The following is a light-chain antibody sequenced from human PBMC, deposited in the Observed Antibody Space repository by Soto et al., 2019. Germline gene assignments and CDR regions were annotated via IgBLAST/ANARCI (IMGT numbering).Light chain of an antibody. CDR2: ENH. Sequence: QSVLTQPPSASGTPGQRGTISCSGSKSNIGSNLVYWYQQLPGTAPKLLIYENHQRPSGVPERFSGSKSGTSASLAISGLRSDDEADYFCAAWDDRLSGPVFGGGTKLTVL. CDR3: AAWDDRLSGPV. J-gene: IGLJ2*01. V-gene: IGLV1-47*01. CDR1: KSNIGSNL.